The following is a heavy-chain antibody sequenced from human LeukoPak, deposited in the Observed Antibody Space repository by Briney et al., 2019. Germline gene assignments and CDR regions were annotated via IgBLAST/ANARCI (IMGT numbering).Heavy chain of an antibody. V-gene: IGHV3-9*01. CDR1: GFTFDDYA. Sequence: GRSLRLSCAASGFTFDDYAMPWVRQAPGKGLEWVSGISWNSGSIGYADSVKGRFTISRDNAKNSLYLQMNSLRAEDTALYYCAKDIVPYYYDSSGYLTSPAFDYWGQGTLVTVSS. CDR3: AKDIVPYYYDSSGYLTSPAFDY. D-gene: IGHD3-22*01. J-gene: IGHJ4*02. CDR2: ISWNSGSI.